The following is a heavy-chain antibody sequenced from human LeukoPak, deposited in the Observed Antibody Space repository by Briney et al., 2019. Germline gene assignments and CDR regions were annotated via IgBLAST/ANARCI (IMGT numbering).Heavy chain of an antibody. CDR1: GASISPYY. CDR3: AKEGMIRGVIDY. J-gene: IGHJ4*02. Sequence: SETLSLTCTVSGASISPYYWSWIRQPAGKGLEWIGHIYISGSTNYNPSLKSRVTMSLDTSKNQFSLRLHSMTAADTAVYYCAKEGMIRGVIDYWGQGALVTVSS. CDR2: IYISGST. D-gene: IGHD3-10*01. V-gene: IGHV4-4*07.